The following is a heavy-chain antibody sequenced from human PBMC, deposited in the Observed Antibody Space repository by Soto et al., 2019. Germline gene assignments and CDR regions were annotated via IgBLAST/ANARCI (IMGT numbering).Heavy chain of an antibody. CDR1: GYTFTSYG. V-gene: IGHV1-18*01. D-gene: IGHD2-8*01. J-gene: IGHJ5*01. CDR3: DSAPEDGVWFDS. Sequence: QVQLVQSGAEVKKPGASVKVSCKASGYTFTSYGISWVRQAPGQGLEWMGWINAYNGNTNYAQKLQGRVTMTTDTSTTTAYMELKRLSLSATAMSFCDSAPEDGVWFDSWGQGTLVTVSS. CDR2: INAYNGNT.